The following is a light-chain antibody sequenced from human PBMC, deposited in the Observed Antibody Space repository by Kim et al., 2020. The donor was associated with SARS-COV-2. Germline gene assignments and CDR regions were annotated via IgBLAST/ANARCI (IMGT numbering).Light chain of an antibody. V-gene: IGLV1-47*01. CDR2: RNN. J-gene: IGLJ1*01. CDR1: SSNIGGCY. Sequence: RVTISCSGSSSNIGGCYVYWYQQLPGTAPKLLIYRNNQRPSGVPDRFSGSKSGTSASLAISGLRSEDEADYYCAAWDDSLTGLYVFGTGTKVTVL. CDR3: AAWDDSLTGLYV.